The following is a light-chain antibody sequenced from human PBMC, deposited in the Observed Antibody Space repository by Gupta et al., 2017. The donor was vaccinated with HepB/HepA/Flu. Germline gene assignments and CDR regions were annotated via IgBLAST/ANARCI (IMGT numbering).Light chain of an antibody. CDR1: QDISSW. Sequence: IQLTQSPSSVSASVGDRVTITCRASQDISSWLAWYQQKPGKAPKLLIYAASSLQSGVPSRFSGSGSGTDFTLTISSLQPEDFATYYCQQANSIHPFTFGPGTKVDIK. CDR2: AAS. CDR3: QQANSIHPFT. J-gene: IGKJ3*01. V-gene: IGKV1-12*01.